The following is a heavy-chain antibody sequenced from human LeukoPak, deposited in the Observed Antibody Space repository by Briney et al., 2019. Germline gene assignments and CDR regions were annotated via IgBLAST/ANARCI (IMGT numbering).Heavy chain of an antibody. CDR2: IYTSGST. V-gene: IGHV4-4*07. D-gene: IGHD6-13*01. CDR1: GGSISSYY. CDR3: ATTCSRSWYDGQFEH. J-gene: IGHJ4*02. Sequence: PSETLSLTCTVSGGSISSYYWSWIRQPAGKGLEWIGRIYTSGSTNYNPSLKSRVTMSVDTAKNQFSLKLSSVTAADTAVYYCATTCSRSWYDGQFEHWGGGTRVRVS.